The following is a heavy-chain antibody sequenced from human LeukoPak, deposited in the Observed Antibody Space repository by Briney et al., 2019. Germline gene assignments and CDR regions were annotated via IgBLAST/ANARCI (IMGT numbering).Heavy chain of an antibody. J-gene: IGHJ6*02. CDR2: INPNIGGT. V-gene: IGHV1-2*02. CDR3: AREFSGNPGYYGMDV. CDR1: GYTFTGYY. D-gene: IGHD3-10*01. Sequence: ASVKVSCKASGYTFTGYYMHWVRQAPGQGLVWMGWINPNIGGTNYAQKFQGRVTMTRDTSISTAYMELSRLRSDDTAVYYCAREFSGNPGYYGMDVWGQGTTVTVSS.